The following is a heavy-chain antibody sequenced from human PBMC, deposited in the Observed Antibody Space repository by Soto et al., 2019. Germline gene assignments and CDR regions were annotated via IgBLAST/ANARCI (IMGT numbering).Heavy chain of an antibody. CDR3: ARRYCSGGSCWWFDP. Sequence: PSETLSLTCTVSGGSISSYYWSWIRQPPGKGLEWIGYIYYSGSTNYNPSLKSRVTISVDTSKNQFSLKLSSVTAADTAVYYCARRYCSGGSCWWFDPWGQGTLVTVSS. V-gene: IGHV4-59*08. CDR2: IYYSGST. D-gene: IGHD2-15*01. J-gene: IGHJ5*02. CDR1: GGSISSYY.